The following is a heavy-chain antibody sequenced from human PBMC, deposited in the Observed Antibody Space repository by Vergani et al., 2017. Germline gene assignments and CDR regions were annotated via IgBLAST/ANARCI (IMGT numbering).Heavy chain of an antibody. CDR2: IYYSGST. Sequence: QVQLQESGPGLVKPSQTLSLTCTVSGGSIISGDYYWSWLRQPPGKCLGLIGYIYYSGSTYYIPSLKSRVTISVDTSKNQFALKLSSVTAADTAVYYCARWCGSGSYYNVNLPWFDPWGQGTLVTVSS. J-gene: IGHJ5*02. CDR1: GGSIISGDYY. V-gene: IGHV4-30-4*08. CDR3: ARWCGSGSYYNVNLPWFDP. D-gene: IGHD3-10*01.